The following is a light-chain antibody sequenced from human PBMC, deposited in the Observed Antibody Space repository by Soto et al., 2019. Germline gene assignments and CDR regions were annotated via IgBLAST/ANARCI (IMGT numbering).Light chain of an antibody. CDR3: QQYGGSPPYT. CDR1: RSISSTY. V-gene: IGKV3-20*01. CDR2: GAY. Sequence: EIVLTQSPGTLSLSPGERATLSCRASRSISSTYLAWYQQKPGQAPRLLIYGAYSRATGIPDRLSGSGSGTDFTLTISRLEPEDVAVYYCQQYGGSPPYTFGQGTKLEIK. J-gene: IGKJ2*01.